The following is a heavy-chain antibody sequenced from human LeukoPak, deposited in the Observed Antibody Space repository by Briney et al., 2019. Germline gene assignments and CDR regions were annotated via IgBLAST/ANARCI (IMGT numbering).Heavy chain of an antibody. V-gene: IGHV3-48*03. CDR1: GFTFSSYE. Sequence: PGGSLRLSCAASGFTFSSYEMNWVRQAPGKGLEWVSYISSSGSTIYYADSVKGRFTISRDNSKNTLYLQMNSLRAEDTAVYYCAKGDYGDYFWGQGTMVTVSS. J-gene: IGHJ3*01. D-gene: IGHD4-17*01. CDR2: ISSSGSTI. CDR3: AKGDYGDYF.